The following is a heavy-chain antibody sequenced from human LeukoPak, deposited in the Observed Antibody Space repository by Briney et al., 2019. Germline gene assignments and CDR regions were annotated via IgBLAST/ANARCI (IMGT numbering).Heavy chain of an antibody. J-gene: IGHJ4*02. V-gene: IGHV3-23*01. D-gene: IGHD3-22*01. CDR2: ISGSGGST. CDR1: GFTSSSYA. Sequence: GGSLRLSCAASGFTSSSYAMSWVRQAPGKGLEWVSAISGSGGSTYYADSVKGRFTISRDNSKNTLYLQMNSLRAEDTAVYYCAKNRGYDSSGYLDYWGQGTLVTVSS. CDR3: AKNRGYDSSGYLDY.